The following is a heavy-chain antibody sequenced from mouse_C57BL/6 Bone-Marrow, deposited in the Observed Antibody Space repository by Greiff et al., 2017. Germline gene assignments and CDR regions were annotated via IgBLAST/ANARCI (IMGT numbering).Heavy chain of an antibody. Sequence: EVQLQQSGAELVRPGASVKLSCTASGFNIKDDYMHWVKQRPEQGLEWIGWIDPENGDTEYASKFQGKATITADTSSNTAYLQLSSLTSEDTAVYYCTPSYYGHYWGQGTTLTVSS. CDR2: IDPENGDT. V-gene: IGHV14-4*01. J-gene: IGHJ2*01. CDR1: GFNIKDDY. CDR3: TPSYYGHY. D-gene: IGHD2-1*01.